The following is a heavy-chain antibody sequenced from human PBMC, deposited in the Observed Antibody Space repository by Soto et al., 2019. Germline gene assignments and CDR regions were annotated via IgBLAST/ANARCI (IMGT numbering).Heavy chain of an antibody. CDR2: IYSGGST. J-gene: IGHJ3*02. Sequence: EVQLVESGGGLIQPGGSLRLSCAASGFTVSSNSMSWVRQAPGKGLEWVSVIYSGGSTYYADSVKGRFTISRDNSKNTLYLQMNSLRAEDTAVYYCARDGGGCGGDCLIDAFDIWGQGTMVTVSS. V-gene: IGHV3-53*01. CDR1: GFTVSSNS. CDR3: ARDGGGCGGDCLIDAFDI. D-gene: IGHD2-21*02.